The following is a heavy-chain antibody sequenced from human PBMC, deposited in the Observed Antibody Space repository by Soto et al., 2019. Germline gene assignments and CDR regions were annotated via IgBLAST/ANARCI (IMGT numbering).Heavy chain of an antibody. J-gene: IGHJ4*02. Sequence: GGSLRLSCAASGFTFSSYGMHWVRQAPGKGLEWVAVISYDGSNKYYADSVKGRFTISRDNSKNTLYLQMNSLRAEDTAVYYCAKDNSGWYSAPDSWGQGTLVTVSS. CDR3: AKDNSGWYSAPDS. CDR1: GFTFSSYG. V-gene: IGHV3-30*18. CDR2: ISYDGSNK. D-gene: IGHD6-19*01.